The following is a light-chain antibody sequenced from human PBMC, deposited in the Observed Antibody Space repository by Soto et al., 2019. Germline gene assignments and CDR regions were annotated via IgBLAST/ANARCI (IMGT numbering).Light chain of an antibody. CDR1: SSDVGGYNY. Sequence: QSALTQPPSASGSPGQSVTISCTGTSSDVGGYNYVSWYQQHPGKAPKLMIYEVSKRPSGVPDRFSGSKSGNTASLTVSGLQAEDEAFYYCAAWDDSLNAWVFGGGTKLTVL. CDR2: EVS. CDR3: AAWDDSLNAWV. V-gene: IGLV2-8*01. J-gene: IGLJ3*02.